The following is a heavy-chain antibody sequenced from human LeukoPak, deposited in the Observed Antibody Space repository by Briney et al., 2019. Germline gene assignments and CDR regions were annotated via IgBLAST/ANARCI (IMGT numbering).Heavy chain of an antibody. V-gene: IGHV3-7*05. CDR1: GFTFSNYW. CDR2: IKQDGSEN. Sequence: PGGSLRLSCAASGFTFSNYWMSCVRQAPGKGLEWVANIKQDGSENNYVGSVKGRFTISRDNAKSLLYLQMNSQRAEDTALYYCATDSYSKGDYWGQGTLVTVSS. D-gene: IGHD4-11*01. J-gene: IGHJ4*02. CDR3: ATDSYSKGDY.